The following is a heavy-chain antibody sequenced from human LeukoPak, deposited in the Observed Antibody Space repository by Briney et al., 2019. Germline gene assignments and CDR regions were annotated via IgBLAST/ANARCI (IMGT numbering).Heavy chain of an antibody. Sequence: PGRSLRLSCAASGFTFSSYGMHWVRQAPGKRLEWVAVISYDGSNKYYADSVKGRFTISRDNSKNTLYLQMNSLRAEDTAVYYCAKGSAGYGYGDWGQGTLVTVSS. CDR3: AKGSAGYGYGD. CDR2: ISYDGSNK. V-gene: IGHV3-30*18. J-gene: IGHJ4*02. CDR1: GFTFSSYG. D-gene: IGHD5-18*01.